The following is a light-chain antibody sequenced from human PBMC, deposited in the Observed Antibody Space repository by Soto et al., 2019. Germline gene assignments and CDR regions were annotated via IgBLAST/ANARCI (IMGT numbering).Light chain of an antibody. CDR3: QQYTDFQYT. CDR1: QSIGSW. J-gene: IGKJ2*01. V-gene: IGKV1-5*03. Sequence: DIQMTQSPSTLSASVGDGVTITCRASQSIGSWLAWYQQKPGKAPKLLIYKATNLQSGVPSRFSGSGSGTEFSLTISSLQPVDSATYYCQQYTDFQYTFGQGTKLEI. CDR2: KAT.